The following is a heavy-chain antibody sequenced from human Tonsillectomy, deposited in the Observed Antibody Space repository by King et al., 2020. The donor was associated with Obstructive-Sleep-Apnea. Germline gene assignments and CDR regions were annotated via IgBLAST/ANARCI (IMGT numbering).Heavy chain of an antibody. CDR1: GGSITSGSHY. CDR3: ARDSCGGDCYPFGDAFDI. D-gene: IGHD2-21*02. V-gene: IGHV4-31*03. CDR2: IYYSGST. J-gene: IGHJ3*02. Sequence: QLQESGPGLVKPSQTLSLTCNVSGGSITSGSHYWSWIRQHPGKGLEWVGYIYYSGSTYYNPSLKSRVTISVDTSKNQFSLKLTSVTAADTAVYYCARDSCGGDCYPFGDAFDIWGRGTMVTVSS.